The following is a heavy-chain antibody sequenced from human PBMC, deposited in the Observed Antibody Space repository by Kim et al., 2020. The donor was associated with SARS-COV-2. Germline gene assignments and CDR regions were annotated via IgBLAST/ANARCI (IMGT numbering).Heavy chain of an antibody. CDR1: GGSVSSGSYY. J-gene: IGHJ6*03. CDR3: ASGRGTYYYYYYMDV. Sequence: SETLSLTCTVSGGSVSSGSYYWSWIRQPPGKGLEWIGYIYYSGSTNYNPSLKSRVTISVDTSKNQFSLKLSSVTAADTAVYYCASGRGTYYYYYYMDVWG. CDR2: IYYSGST. V-gene: IGHV4-61*01.